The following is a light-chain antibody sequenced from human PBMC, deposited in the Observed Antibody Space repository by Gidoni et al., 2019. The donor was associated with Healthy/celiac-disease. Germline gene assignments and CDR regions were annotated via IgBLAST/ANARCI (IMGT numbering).Light chain of an antibody. V-gene: IGKV3-11*01. CDR1: QSVSSY. Sequence: EIVLTQSPATLSLSPGERATLSCRASQSVSSYLAWYQQKPGQAPRLLIYDASNRATGIPAGFSGSGSGTDFTLTISSLEPEDFAVYYCQQRSNWPPDFTFXPXTKVDIK. CDR2: DAS. CDR3: QQRSNWPPDFT. J-gene: IGKJ3*01.